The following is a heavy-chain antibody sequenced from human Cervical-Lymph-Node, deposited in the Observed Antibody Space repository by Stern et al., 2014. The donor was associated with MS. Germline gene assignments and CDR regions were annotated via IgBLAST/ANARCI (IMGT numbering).Heavy chain of an antibody. V-gene: IGHV1-69*01. J-gene: IGHJ5*02. Sequence: QVQLVQYGAEVTKPGSSVQVSCKASGGTFSKFPSSWVRQAPGQGLEWMGGIFPVFGSPTYAQEFRGRVTITADVSTSTVYMELSSLRSDDTAVYYCALSSETSDRWYSLGYDLWGQGTLVTVSS. CDR2: IFPVFGSP. CDR1: GGTFSKFP. D-gene: IGHD6-13*01. CDR3: ALSSETSDRWYSLGYDL.